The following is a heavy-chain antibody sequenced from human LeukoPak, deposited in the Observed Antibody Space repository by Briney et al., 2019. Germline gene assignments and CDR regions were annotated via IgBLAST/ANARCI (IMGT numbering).Heavy chain of an antibody. Sequence: SVTVSCKASGGTFSSYAISWVRQAPGQGLEWMGGIIPIFGTANYAQKFQGRVTITADESTSTAYVELSSLRSEDTAVYYCARRGIKTMSSGHTNAFDIWGQGTMVTVSS. CDR2: IIPIFGTA. V-gene: IGHV1-69*01. CDR3: ARRGIKTMSSGHTNAFDI. CDR1: GGTFSSYA. D-gene: IGHD3-22*01. J-gene: IGHJ3*02.